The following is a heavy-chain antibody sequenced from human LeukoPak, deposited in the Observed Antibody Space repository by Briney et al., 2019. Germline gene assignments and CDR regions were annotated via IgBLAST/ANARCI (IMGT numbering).Heavy chain of an antibody. D-gene: IGHD6-19*01. CDR1: GFTFSSYA. J-gene: IGHJ4*02. Sequence: GGSLRLSCAASGFTFSSYAMSWVRQAPGKGLEWVSAISGSGGSTYYADSVKGRFTTSRDNSKNTLYLQMNSLRAEDTAVYYCAKDDLGGSSGWYYFDYWGQGTLVTVSS. V-gene: IGHV3-23*01. CDR3: AKDDLGGSSGWYYFDY. CDR2: ISGSGGST.